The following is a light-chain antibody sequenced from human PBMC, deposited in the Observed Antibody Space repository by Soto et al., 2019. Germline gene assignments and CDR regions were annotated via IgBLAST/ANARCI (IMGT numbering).Light chain of an antibody. V-gene: IGKV1-39*01. Sequence: DVLMTQSPSSLSASVVDTITITFRASRTINTYLNWFQQKPGEPPRLLIYGASTLHDGVPSRFSGSGSGADFTLTISGLQPEDFASYHCQQTYSDISFGGGTKVDI. CDR1: RTINTY. CDR3: QQTYSDIS. J-gene: IGKJ4*01. CDR2: GAS.